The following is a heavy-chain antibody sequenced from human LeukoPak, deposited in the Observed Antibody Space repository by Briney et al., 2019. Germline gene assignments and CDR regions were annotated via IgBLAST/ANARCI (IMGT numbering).Heavy chain of an antibody. CDR1: GNSISSGDNY. Sequence: PSETLSLTCTVAGNSISSGDNYWSWIRQPAGKGLESIGRIYTSGSTNYNPSLKSRVTMSVDTSKNQFSLKLSSVTAADTAVYYCAREPIKYGAYGLLGYYYMDVWGKGTTVTISS. V-gene: IGHV4-61*02. D-gene: IGHD4-17*01. CDR3: AREPIKYGAYGLLGYYYMDV. CDR2: IYTSGST. J-gene: IGHJ6*03.